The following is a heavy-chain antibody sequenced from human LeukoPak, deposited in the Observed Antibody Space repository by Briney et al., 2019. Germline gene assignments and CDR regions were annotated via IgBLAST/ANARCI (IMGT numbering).Heavy chain of an antibody. D-gene: IGHD1-26*01. J-gene: IGHJ4*02. V-gene: IGHV5-51*01. CDR3: ARPHTLDRTTKYYFDY. Sequence: GESLKISCKVSGYTFTTSWIGWVRQMPGKGLEWMGIIYPGDSDTRYSPSLQGQVTISADKSINTAYLQWSSLRASDTAMYYCARPHTLDRTTKYYFDYWGQGTLVTVSS. CDR2: IYPGDSDT. CDR1: GYTFTTSW.